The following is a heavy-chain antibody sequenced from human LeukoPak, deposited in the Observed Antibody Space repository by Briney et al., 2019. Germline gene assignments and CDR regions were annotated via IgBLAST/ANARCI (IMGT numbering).Heavy chain of an antibody. V-gene: IGHV3-21*01. CDR2: ISSSSSYI. D-gene: IGHD1-26*01. J-gene: IGHJ4*02. CDR3: ARTLVGATRPYYFDY. CDR1: GFTFSSYS. Sequence: GGSLRLSCAASGFTFSSYSMNWVRQAPGKGLEWVSSISSSSSYIYYADLVKGRFTISRDNAKNSLYLQMNSLRAEDTAVYYCARTLVGATRPYYFDYWGQGTLVTVSS.